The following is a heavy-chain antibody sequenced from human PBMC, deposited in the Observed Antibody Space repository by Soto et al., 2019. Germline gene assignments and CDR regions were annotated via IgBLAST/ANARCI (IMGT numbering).Heavy chain of an antibody. J-gene: IGHJ4*02. CDR1: GFTFSSYW. CDR2: IKQDGSEK. D-gene: IGHD2-15*01. CDR3: ARDRPGCSGGSCYSELYYFDY. Sequence: GGSLRLSCAASGFTFSSYWMSWVRQAPGKGLEWVANIKQDGSEKYYVDSVKGRFTISRDNAKNSLYLQMNSLRAEDTAVYYCARDRPGCSGGSCYSELYYFDYWGQGTLVTVSS. V-gene: IGHV3-7*03.